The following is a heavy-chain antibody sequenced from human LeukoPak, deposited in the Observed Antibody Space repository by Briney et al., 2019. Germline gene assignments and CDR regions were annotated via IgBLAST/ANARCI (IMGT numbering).Heavy chain of an antibody. Sequence: ASVKVSCKVSGHTLTDLSTHWVRQAPGQGLEWMGGLDPEDGQIIYAQQFQGRVTMTEDTSTDTAYMELSSLRSEDTAVYYCATGDVWDLLGYWGQGTLVTVSS. D-gene: IGHD1-26*01. CDR3: ATGDVWDLLGY. CDR1: GHTLTDLS. V-gene: IGHV1-24*01. J-gene: IGHJ4*02. CDR2: LDPEDGQI.